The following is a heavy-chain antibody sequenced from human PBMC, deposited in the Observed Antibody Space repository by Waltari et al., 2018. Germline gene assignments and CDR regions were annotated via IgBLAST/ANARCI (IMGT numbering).Heavy chain of an antibody. V-gene: IGHV1-69*05. CDR1: GGPLSGYS. CDR3: ARGEYNFAWGCSWDV. J-gene: IGHJ6*04. D-gene: IGHD3-16*01. Sequence: QVQLVQSGAEVKKTGSSVKVSCKASGGPLSGYSIAWVGKAPGHGLGWVGGLITILGKIDLEQKVQGRVSITTDESTDTAYMELSSLTNEDTGVYYCARGEYNFAWGCSWDVWGKGTTVTVSS. CDR2: LITILGKI.